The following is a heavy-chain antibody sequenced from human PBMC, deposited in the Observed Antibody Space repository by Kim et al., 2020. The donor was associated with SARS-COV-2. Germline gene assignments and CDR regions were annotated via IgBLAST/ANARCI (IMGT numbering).Heavy chain of an antibody. D-gene: IGHD3-9*01. Sequence: GESLKISCKGSGYSFTSYWIGWVRQMPGKGLEWMGIIYPGDSDTRYSPSFQGQVTISADKSISTAYLQWSSLKASDTAMYYCARLDGQADYYYYGMDVWSQGTTVTVSS. CDR2: IYPGDSDT. CDR3: ARLDGQADYYYYGMDV. V-gene: IGHV5-51*01. J-gene: IGHJ6*02. CDR1: GYSFTSYW.